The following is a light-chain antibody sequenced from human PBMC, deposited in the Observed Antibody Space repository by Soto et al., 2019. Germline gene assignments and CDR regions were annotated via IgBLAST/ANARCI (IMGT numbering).Light chain of an antibody. CDR3: QQYGSSGT. CDR1: QSVSSY. CDR2: GAS. J-gene: IGKJ1*01. V-gene: IGKV3-20*01. Sequence: EIVLTQSPATLSWCTGERTTLSCRASQSVSSYLAWYQQKPGQAPRLLIYGASNRATGIPDRFSGSGSGTDFTLTISRLEPADFAVYYCQQYGSSGTFGQGTKVDIK.